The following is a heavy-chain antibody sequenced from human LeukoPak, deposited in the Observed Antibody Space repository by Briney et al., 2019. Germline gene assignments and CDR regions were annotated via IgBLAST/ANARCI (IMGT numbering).Heavy chain of an antibody. V-gene: IGHV1-2*06. D-gene: IGHD3-10*01. Sequence: ASVKVSCKASGCTFTGYYMHWVRQAPGQGLEWMGRINPNSGGTNYAQKFQGRVTMTRDTSISTAYMELSRLRSDDTAVYYCARHILYHYYGSLDYWGQGTLVTVSS. CDR3: ARHILYHYYGSLDY. CDR1: GCTFTGYY. CDR2: INPNSGGT. J-gene: IGHJ4*02.